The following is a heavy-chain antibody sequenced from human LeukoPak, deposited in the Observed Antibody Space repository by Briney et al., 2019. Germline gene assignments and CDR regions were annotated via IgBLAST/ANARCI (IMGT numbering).Heavy chain of an antibody. J-gene: IGHJ4*02. Sequence: GGSLRLSCAASGFTFSSYGMHWVRQAPGKGLEWVAVISYDGSNKYYADSVKGRITISRDNSKNTLYLQMNSLRAEDTAVYYCAKDPTVTTSYWGQGTLVTVSS. CDR1: GFTFSSYG. D-gene: IGHD4-17*01. V-gene: IGHV3-30*18. CDR2: ISYDGSNK. CDR3: AKDPTVTTSY.